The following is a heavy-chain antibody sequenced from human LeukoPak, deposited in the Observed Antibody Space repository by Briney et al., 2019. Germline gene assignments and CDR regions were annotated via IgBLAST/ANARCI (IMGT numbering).Heavy chain of an antibody. CDR1: GFTFSGYG. V-gene: IGHV3-30*02. D-gene: IGHD1-7*01. CDR3: AKDRYGGTTTYYFDY. J-gene: IGHJ4*02. Sequence: GGSLRLSCAASGFTFSGYGMHWVRQAPGKGLEWVAFIRYDGSNKYYADSVKGRFTISRDNSKNTVSLQMNSLRAEDTAVYYCAKDRYGGTTTYYFDYWGQGTLVTVSS. CDR2: IRYDGSNK.